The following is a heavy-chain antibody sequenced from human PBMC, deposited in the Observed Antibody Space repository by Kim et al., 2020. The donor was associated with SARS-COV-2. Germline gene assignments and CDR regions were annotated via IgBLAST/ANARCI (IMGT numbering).Heavy chain of an antibody. D-gene: IGHD3-22*01. Sequence: ASVKVSCKASGYTFTNYGISWVRQAPGQGLEWVGRISSYNGETNYAQKFQGRVTLTTDTSTSTAYMELRSLTSDDTAVYYCARVGPSISMRAPGYWGQGTLVTVSS. J-gene: IGHJ4*02. V-gene: IGHV1-18*01. CDR3: ARVGPSISMRAPGY. CDR2: ISSYNGET. CDR1: GYTFTNYG.